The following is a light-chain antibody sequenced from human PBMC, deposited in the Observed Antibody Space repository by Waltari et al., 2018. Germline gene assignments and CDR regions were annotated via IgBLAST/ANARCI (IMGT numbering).Light chain of an antibody. J-gene: IGLJ3*02. CDR3: SSYAGSSTPRV. CDR1: SSDVGSYNL. V-gene: IGLV2-23*01. CDR2: EGN. Sequence: QSALIQPASVSGSPGQSITMSCPETSSDVGSYNLVYWYQQHTGKAPKLMIYEGNKRPSGVSYRFSGSKSGSTASLTISGLQAEDEADYYCSSYAGSSTPRVFGGGTKLTVL.